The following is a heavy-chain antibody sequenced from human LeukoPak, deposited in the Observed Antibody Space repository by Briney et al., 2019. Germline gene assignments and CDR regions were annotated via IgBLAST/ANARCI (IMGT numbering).Heavy chain of an antibody. Sequence: SVKVFCRASGGIFSIYAISWVRQAPGQGLEWMGRIIPIFGTANYAQKFQGRVTITTDESTSTAYMELSSLRSEDTAVYYCASFPAATGAGNWFDPWGQGTLVTVSS. CDR3: ASFPAATGAGNWFDP. CDR1: GGIFSIYA. J-gene: IGHJ5*02. V-gene: IGHV1-69*05. CDR2: IIPIFGTA. D-gene: IGHD4-17*01.